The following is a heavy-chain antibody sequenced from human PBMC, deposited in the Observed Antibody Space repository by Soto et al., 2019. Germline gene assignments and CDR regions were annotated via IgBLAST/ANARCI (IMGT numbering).Heavy chain of an antibody. J-gene: IGHJ4*02. CDR2: INPSGGST. V-gene: IGHV1-46*01. CDR1: GYTFTSYY. Sequence: QVQLVQSGAEVKKPGASVKVSCKASGYTFTSYYMHWVRQAPGQGLEGMGIINPSGGSTSYAQKFQGRVTMTRDTSTSTVYMELSSLRSEDTAVYYCARSARYYYDSSGYYYDYWGQGTLVTVSS. D-gene: IGHD3-22*01. CDR3: ARSARYYYDSSGYYYDY.